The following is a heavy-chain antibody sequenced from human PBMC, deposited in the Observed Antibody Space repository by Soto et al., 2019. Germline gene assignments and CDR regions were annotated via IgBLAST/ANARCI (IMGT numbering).Heavy chain of an antibody. CDR2: ISYDGSNK. CDR1: GFTFSSYG. J-gene: IGHJ4*02. CDR3: AKCTLRYVDWAAFDF. Sequence: QVQLVESGGGVVQPGRSLRLSCAASGFTFSSYGMHWVRQAPGKGLEWVAVISYDGSNKYYADSVKGRFTISRDNSKNTLYLQMNSLRAEDTAVYYCAKCTLRYVDWAAFDFWGQGTLVTVSS. D-gene: IGHD3-9*01. V-gene: IGHV3-30*18.